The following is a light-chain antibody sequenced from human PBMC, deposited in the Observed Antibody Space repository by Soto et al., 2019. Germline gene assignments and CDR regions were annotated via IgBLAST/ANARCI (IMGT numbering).Light chain of an antibody. CDR1: NSDVGGYNF. Sequence: QSALTQPRSVSGSPGQSVTISCTGTNSDVGGYNFVSWYQQLPGKAPKLMIYEVSNRPSGVSNRFSGSKSGNTASLTISGLQAEDEADYYCSSYTSSSTYVFGTGTKLTVL. V-gene: IGLV2-14*01. CDR2: EVS. CDR3: SSYTSSSTYV. J-gene: IGLJ1*01.